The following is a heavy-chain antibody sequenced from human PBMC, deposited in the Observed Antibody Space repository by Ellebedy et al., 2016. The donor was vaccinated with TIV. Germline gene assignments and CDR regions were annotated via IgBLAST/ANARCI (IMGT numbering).Heavy chain of an antibody. CDR3: AKELVHAIHGFDI. CDR1: GFTFSSYG. J-gene: IGHJ3*02. V-gene: IGHV3-30*18. Sequence: PGGSLRLSCAASGFTFSSYGMHWVRQAPGKGLEWVAVISYDESTKYYVDSVKGRFTISRDNSKNTLYLQMNSLRAEDTAIYYFAKELVHAIHGFDIWGQGTMVSVSS. CDR2: ISYDESTK. D-gene: IGHD2-8*02.